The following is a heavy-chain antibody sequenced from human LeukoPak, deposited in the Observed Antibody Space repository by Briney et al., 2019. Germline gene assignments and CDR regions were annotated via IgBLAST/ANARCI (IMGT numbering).Heavy chain of an antibody. J-gene: IGHJ4*02. V-gene: IGHV3-30*02. Sequence: GGSLRLSCAASGFTFSSYGMHWVRQAPGKGLEWVAFIRYDGSNKYYADSVKGRFTISRDNSKNTLYLQMNSLRAEDTAVYYCAELTAMGQPDFDYWGQGTLVTVSS. CDR1: GFTFSSYG. D-gene: IGHD5-18*01. CDR2: IRYDGSNK. CDR3: AELTAMGQPDFDY.